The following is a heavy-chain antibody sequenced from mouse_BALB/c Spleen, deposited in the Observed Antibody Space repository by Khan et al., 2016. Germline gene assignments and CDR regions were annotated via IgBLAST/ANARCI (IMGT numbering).Heavy chain of an antibody. V-gene: IGHV1-39*01. J-gene: IGHJ3*01. Sequence: VQLKESGPELVKPGASVKISCKASGYSFTGYNMNWVKQNSGKSLKWIGNIDPYYGTTGYNQKFKYKATFTVDKSSSTAYIQLQNLTSEDSAVYFCARGCSPTVVEGFPYWGQGTLVTVAA. D-gene: IGHD1-1*01. CDR3: ARGCSPTVVEGFPY. CDR2: IDPYYGTT. CDR1: GYSFTGYN.